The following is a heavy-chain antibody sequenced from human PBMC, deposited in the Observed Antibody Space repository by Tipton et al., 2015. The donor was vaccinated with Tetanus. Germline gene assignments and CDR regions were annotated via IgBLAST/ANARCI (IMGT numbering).Heavy chain of an antibody. CDR1: GFTFSSYA. J-gene: IGHJ6*02. D-gene: IGHD4/OR15-4a*01. V-gene: IGHV3-23*01. CDR3: ARPVGPNIYQYYGMDV. Sequence: SLRLSCAASGFTFSSYAMSWVRQAPGKGLEWVSAISGSGGSTYYADSVKGRFTISRDNANNSLSLQMNSLRAADTALYYCARPVGPNIYQYYGMDVWGQGTTVTVSS. CDR2: ISGSGGST.